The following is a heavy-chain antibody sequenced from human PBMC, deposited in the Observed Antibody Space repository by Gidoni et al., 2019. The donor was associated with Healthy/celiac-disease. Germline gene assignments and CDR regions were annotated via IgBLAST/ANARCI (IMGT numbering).Heavy chain of an antibody. CDR1: GFTFSSYA. Sequence: QVQLVESGGGVVQPGRSLSLSCAASGFTFSSYAMHWVRQAPGKGLEWVAVKSNNGSNKYYADSVKGRFTISRDNSKNTLYLQMNSLRAEDTAVYYCARDRDYYDSSGYLSYWGQGTLVTVSS. V-gene: IGHV3-30*04. D-gene: IGHD3-22*01. J-gene: IGHJ4*02. CDR2: KSNNGSNK. CDR3: ARDRDYYDSSGYLSY.